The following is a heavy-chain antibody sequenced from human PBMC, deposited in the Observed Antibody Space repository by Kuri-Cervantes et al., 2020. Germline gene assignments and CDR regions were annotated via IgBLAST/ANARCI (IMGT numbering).Heavy chain of an antibody. CDR3: AMIDYSDKG. CDR2: ISGSGGNT. J-gene: IGHJ4*02. Sequence: GESLKISCEGPGFNFADYTINWFRQPPGKGLEWVSAISGSGGNTYYADSVKGRFTISRDNSKNALYLQMNSPRAEDTAVYYCAMIDYSDKGWGQGTLVTVSS. D-gene: IGHD4-11*01. CDR1: GFNFADYT. V-gene: IGHV3-23*01.